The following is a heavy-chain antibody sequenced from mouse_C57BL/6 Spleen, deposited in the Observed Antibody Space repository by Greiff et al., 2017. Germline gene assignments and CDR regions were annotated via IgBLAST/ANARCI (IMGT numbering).Heavy chain of an antibody. CDR1: GYTFTSYW. CDR2: IDPNSGGT. CDR3: ARGGPYYYGSSYVYFDY. Sequence: VKLQQPGAELVKPGASVKLSCKASGYTFTSYWMHWVKQRPGRGLEWIGRIDPNSGGTKYNEKFKSKATLTVDKPSSTAYMQLSSLTSEDSAVYYCARGGPYYYGSSYVYFDYWGQGTTLTVSS. V-gene: IGHV1-72*01. J-gene: IGHJ2*01. D-gene: IGHD1-1*01.